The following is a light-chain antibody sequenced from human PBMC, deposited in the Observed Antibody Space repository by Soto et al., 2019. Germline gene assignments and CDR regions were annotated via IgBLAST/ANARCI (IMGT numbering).Light chain of an antibody. V-gene: IGKV3-15*01. J-gene: IGKJ1*01. CDR1: QSVSSN. CDR3: QQYKNWPRT. CDR2: GAS. Sequence: EVVMTQSPDSLSVSPGERATLSCRASQSVSSNLAWYQQKLGQAPRLLIYGASTRATGISARFSGSGSGTEFTLTISSLQSEDFAIYYCQQYKNWPRTFGRGTKVDIK.